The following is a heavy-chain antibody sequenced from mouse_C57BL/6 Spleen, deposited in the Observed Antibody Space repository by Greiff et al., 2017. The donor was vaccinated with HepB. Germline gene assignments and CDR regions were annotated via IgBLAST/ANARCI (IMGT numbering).Heavy chain of an antibody. CDR2: IYPRSGNT. CDR3: ARGITTVVAGDVDY. Sequence: VQLVESGAELARPGASVKLSCKASGYTFTSYGISWVKQRTGQGLVWIGEIYPRSGNTYYNEKFKGKATLTADKSSSTAYMELRSLTSEDSAVYFCARGITTVVAGDVDYWGQGTTLTVSS. CDR1: GYTFTSYG. D-gene: IGHD1-1*01. J-gene: IGHJ2*01. V-gene: IGHV1-81*01.